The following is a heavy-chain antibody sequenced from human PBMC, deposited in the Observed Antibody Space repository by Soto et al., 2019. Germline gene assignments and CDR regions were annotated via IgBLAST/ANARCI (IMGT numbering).Heavy chain of an antibody. CDR2: ISNDGSNE. V-gene: IGHV3-30*18. Sequence: GGSLRLSCAGSGFTFRWFGMNWVRQAPGKGLEWVARISNDGSNEYYVDSVKGRFTISRDNSKNTLYLQMDSLRAEDTAVYYCAKGEVRGIIPSYFDYWGLGTLVTVS. D-gene: IGHD3-10*01. CDR3: AKGEVRGIIPSYFDY. CDR1: GFTFRWFG. J-gene: IGHJ4*02.